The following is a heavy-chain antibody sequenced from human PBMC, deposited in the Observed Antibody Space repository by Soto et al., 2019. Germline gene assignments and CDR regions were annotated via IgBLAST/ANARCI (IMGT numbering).Heavy chain of an antibody. V-gene: IGHV1-3*05. CDR2: INAGNGNT. Sequence: QVQLVQSGAEEKKPGASVKVSCKASGYTFTSYAMHWVRQAPGQRLEWMGWINAGNGNTKYSQKFQGRVTITRDTSASTAYLELSSLRSEDTAVYYCARSPTFGGFDIWGQGTMVTVSS. CDR3: ARSPTFGGFDI. CDR1: GYTFTSYA. J-gene: IGHJ3*02. D-gene: IGHD3-16*01.